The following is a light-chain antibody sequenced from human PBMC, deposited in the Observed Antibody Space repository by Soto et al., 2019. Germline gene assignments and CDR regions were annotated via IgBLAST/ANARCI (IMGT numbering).Light chain of an antibody. CDR2: KAS. Sequence: DIQMTQSPFTLSASVGDRVTITCRASQSISSWLAWYQQKPEKAPKLLIYKASSLESGVPSRFSGSGSGTEFTLTISSLQPDDFATYYCQQYNFHPLTFGGGTKVEIK. CDR3: QQYNFHPLT. CDR1: QSISSW. J-gene: IGKJ4*01. V-gene: IGKV1-5*03.